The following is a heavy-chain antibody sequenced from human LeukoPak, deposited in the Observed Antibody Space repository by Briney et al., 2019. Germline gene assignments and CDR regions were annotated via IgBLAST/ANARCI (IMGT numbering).Heavy chain of an antibody. V-gene: IGHV1-69*13. CDR3: ARAGQYSYGLAAAFDI. CDR1: GGTFSSYA. D-gene: IGHD5-18*01. Sequence: SVKVSCKASGGTFSSYAISWVRQAPGQGLERMGGIIPIFGTANYAQKFQGRVTITAGESTSTAYMELSSLRSEDTAVYYCARAGQYSYGLAAAFDIWGQGTMVTVSS. CDR2: IIPIFGTA. J-gene: IGHJ3*02.